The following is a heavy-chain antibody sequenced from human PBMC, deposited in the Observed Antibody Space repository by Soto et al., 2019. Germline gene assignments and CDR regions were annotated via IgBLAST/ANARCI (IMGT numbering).Heavy chain of an antibody. CDR1: GATFSSYA. V-gene: IGHV1-69*13. D-gene: IGHD2-2*02. CDR2: IIPIFGTA. Sequence: SVKVSCKASGATFSSYAISWVRHAPGEGLEWMGGIIPIFGTANYAQKFQGRVTITADESTTTAYMELSSLRSQDTAVYYCAREEFCSGASCYKNYYYGMEVWGQGTPVTVSS. CDR3: AREEFCSGASCYKNYYYGMEV. J-gene: IGHJ6*02.